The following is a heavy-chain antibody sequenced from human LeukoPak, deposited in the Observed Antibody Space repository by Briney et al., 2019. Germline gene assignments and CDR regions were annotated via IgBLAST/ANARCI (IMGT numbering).Heavy chain of an antibody. CDR1: GISFINHG. D-gene: IGHD5-24*01. V-gene: IGHV3-21*01. CDR3: ARFRRDGDNFDH. Sequence: GGSLRLSCAASGISFINHGMNWVRQAPGKGLEWVSFVSSSSSSMYYADSVKGRFTISRDNAKNSLYLQMNTLRAEDTAVYYCARFRRDGDNFDHWGQEPWSPSPQ. J-gene: IGHJ4*01. CDR2: VSSSSSSM.